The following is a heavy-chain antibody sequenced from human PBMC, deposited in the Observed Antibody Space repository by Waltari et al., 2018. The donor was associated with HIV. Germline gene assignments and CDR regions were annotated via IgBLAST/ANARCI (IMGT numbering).Heavy chain of an antibody. CDR3: ARGASIGGWVRNDY. V-gene: IGHV4-39*07. Sequence: QLQLQESGPGLVKPSETLSLTCNASGGSLTSSGYYWGWIRQPPGKGLEWIGTIYYRGSTYYNPSLKSRVTISADTSKNQFSLKLSSVTAADTAVYYCARGASIGGWVRNDYWGQGTLVTVSS. CDR2: IYYRGST. CDR1: GGSLTSSGYY. J-gene: IGHJ4*02. D-gene: IGHD6-6*01.